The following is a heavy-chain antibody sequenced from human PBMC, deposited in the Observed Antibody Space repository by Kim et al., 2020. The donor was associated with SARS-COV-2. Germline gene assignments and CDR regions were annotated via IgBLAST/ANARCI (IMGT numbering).Heavy chain of an antibody. D-gene: IGHD2-2*01. J-gene: IGHJ6*03. Sequence: VKGRFTISRDNAKNTLCLQMNSLRADDTAVYFCARGRFCSSSNCYSYMDVWGKGTTVIVSS. CDR3: ARGRFCSSSNCYSYMDV. V-gene: IGHV3-30*07.